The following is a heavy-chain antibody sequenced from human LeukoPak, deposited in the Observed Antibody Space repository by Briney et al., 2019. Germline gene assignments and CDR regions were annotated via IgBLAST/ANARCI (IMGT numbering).Heavy chain of an antibody. CDR2: FDPEDGET. CDR1: GYTLTELS. D-gene: IGHD1-1*01. J-gene: IGHJ4*02. CDR3: ATLSTTGTTNPADY. Sequence: ASVKVSCKVSGYTLTELSMHWVRQAPGKGLEWMGGFDPEDGETIYAQKFQGRVTMTEDTSTDTAYMELSSLRSEDTAVYYCATLSTTGTTNPADYWGQGTLVTVSP. V-gene: IGHV1-24*01.